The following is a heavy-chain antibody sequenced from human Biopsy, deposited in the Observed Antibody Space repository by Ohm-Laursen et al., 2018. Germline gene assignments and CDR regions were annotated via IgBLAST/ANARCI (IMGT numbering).Heavy chain of an antibody. D-gene: IGHD6-19*01. Sequence: SETLSLTCTVSGGSFTGHYWTWIRQPPGKGLEWVGHISHTGYTSYKSSLKSRVTISLDTSRKHFSLRLTSLAAADTAVYYCVAYPGSGFFENNDDFAMDVWGQGTTVIVSS. CDR3: VAYPGSGFFENNDDFAMDV. J-gene: IGHJ6*02. CDR2: ISHTGYT. CDR1: GGSFTGHY. V-gene: IGHV4-59*08.